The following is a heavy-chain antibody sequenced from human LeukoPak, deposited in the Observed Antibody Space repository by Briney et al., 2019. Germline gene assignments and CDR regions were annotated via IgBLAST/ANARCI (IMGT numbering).Heavy chain of an antibody. Sequence: GGSLRLSCAASGFTVSSNYMSWVRQAPGKGLEWDSVIYSGGSTYYADSVKGRFTISRDNSKNTLYLQMNSLRAEDTAVYYCASNTRHYDAFDIWGQGTMVTVSS. V-gene: IGHV3-53*01. CDR1: GFTVSSNY. CDR3: ASNTRHYDAFDI. J-gene: IGHJ3*02. CDR2: IYSGGST.